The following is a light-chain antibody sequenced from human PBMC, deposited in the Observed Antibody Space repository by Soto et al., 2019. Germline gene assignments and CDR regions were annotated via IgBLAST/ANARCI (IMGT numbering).Light chain of an antibody. Sequence: SYELTQPLSVSVALGQTARITCGGNNIGSKNVHWYQQKPGQAPVLVIYRDSNRPSGIPERFSGYNSGNTATLTISRAQAGDEADYYCKVWDSSTARVFGGGTQLTVL. CDR2: RDS. J-gene: IGLJ3*02. CDR1: NIGSKN. V-gene: IGLV3-9*01. CDR3: KVWDSSTARV.